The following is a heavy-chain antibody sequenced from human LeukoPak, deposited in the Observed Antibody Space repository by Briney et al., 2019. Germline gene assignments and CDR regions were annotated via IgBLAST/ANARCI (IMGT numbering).Heavy chain of an antibody. CDR3: ARTGGASWNDAFDI. CDR2: IIPIFGTA. Sequence: SVKVSCKASRGTFISYAISWVGQAPGQGREWMGGIIPIFGTANYAQKLQGRVTITADESTNTAYMELSSLRSEDTAVYYCARTGGASWNDAFDIWGQGTMVTVSS. J-gene: IGHJ3*02. CDR1: RGTFISYA. D-gene: IGHD1-26*01. V-gene: IGHV1-69*13.